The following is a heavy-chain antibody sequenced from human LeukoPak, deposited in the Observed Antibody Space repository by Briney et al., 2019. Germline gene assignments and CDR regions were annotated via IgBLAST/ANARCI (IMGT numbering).Heavy chain of an antibody. Sequence: ASVKVSCKASGYTFSGYYVHWVRQAPGQGLEWMGWINPNSGGTNYAQKFQGRVTMTRDTSISTAYMELSRLRSDDAAVYYCASPYSSGWYPLGLGFDYWGQGTLVTVSS. CDR2: INPNSGGT. J-gene: IGHJ4*02. D-gene: IGHD6-19*01. V-gene: IGHV1-2*02. CDR1: GYTFSGYY. CDR3: ASPYSSGWYPLGLGFDY.